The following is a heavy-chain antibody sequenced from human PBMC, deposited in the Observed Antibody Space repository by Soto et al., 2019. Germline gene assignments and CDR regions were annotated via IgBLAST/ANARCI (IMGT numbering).Heavy chain of an antibody. CDR3: AKAPGLETFDY. CDR1: GFTFSSYA. Sequence: GGSLRLSCAASGFTFSSYAMSWVRQAPGKGLEWVSAISGSGGSTYYADSVKDRFTISRDDSKNTLYLQMNSLRAEDTAVYYCAKAPGLETFDYWGHGTLVTVSS. J-gene: IGHJ4*01. CDR2: ISGSGGST. D-gene: IGHD1-1*01. V-gene: IGHV3-23*01.